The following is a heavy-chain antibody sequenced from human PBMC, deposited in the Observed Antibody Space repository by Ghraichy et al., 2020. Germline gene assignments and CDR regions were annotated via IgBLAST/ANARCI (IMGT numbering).Heavy chain of an antibody. CDR2: FSSSGSTI. Sequence: GGSLRLSCAASGFTFSLYHMNWVRQAPGKGLEWISYFSSSGSTIYYTDSVKGRFTLSRDSAKNSLYLQMNSLRAEDTAVYYCARAPYYGDYDLGTFDIWGQGTMVTVSS. D-gene: IGHD4-17*01. V-gene: IGHV3-48*01. CDR1: GFTFSLYH. J-gene: IGHJ3*02. CDR3: ARAPYYGDYDLGTFDI.